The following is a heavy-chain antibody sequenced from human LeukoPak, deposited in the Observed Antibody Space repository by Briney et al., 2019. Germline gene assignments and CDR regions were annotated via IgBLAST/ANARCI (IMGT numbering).Heavy chain of an antibody. D-gene: IGHD3-16*02. CDR2: IYSGGST. V-gene: IGHV3-66*02. J-gene: IGHJ3*02. Sequence: PGGSLRLFCAASGFTVSSNYMSWVRQAAGKGLEWVSVIYSGGSTYYADSVKGRFTISRDNSKNTLYLQMNSLRAEDTAVYYCARELIDPRAFDIWGQGTMVTVSS. CDR1: GFTVSSNY. CDR3: ARELIDPRAFDI.